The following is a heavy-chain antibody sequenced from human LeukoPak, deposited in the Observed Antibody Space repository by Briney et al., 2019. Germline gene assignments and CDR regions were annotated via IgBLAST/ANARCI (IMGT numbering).Heavy chain of an antibody. CDR2: ISYDGSNK. V-gene: IGHV3-30*04. D-gene: IGHD3-3*01. Sequence: PGGSLRLSCAASGFTFSSYAMHWVRQAPGKGLEWVAVISYDGSNKYYADSVKGRFTISRDNSKNTLYLQMNSLRAEDTAVYYCARAHNAYYDFWSGYYWGQGTLVTVSS. CDR1: GFTFSSYA. J-gene: IGHJ4*02. CDR3: ARAHNAYYDFWSGYY.